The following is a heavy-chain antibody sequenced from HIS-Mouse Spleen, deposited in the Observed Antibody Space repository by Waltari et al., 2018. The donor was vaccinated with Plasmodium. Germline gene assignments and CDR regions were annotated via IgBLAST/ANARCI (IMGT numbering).Heavy chain of an antibody. V-gene: IGHV3-30*04. CDR2: ISYDGSTK. D-gene: IGHD3-3*01. Sequence: QVQLVESGGGVVQPGRSLRLSCAASGLTFSSYAIPWVRQAPGKGLEWVEVISYDGSTKYYADAVKGRFTISRDKSKNTLYLQMNSLRAEDTAVYYCARLYYDFWSGYYPYGMDVWGQGTTVTVSS. CDR3: ARLYYDFWSGYYPYGMDV. CDR1: GLTFSSYA. J-gene: IGHJ6*02.